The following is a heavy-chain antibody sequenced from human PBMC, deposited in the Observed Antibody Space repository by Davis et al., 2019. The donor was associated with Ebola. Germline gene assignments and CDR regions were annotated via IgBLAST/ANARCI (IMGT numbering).Heavy chain of an antibody. CDR1: GYTFTSYA. CDR2: INAGNGNT. J-gene: IGHJ3*02. V-gene: IGHV1-3*01. CDR3: ARSWNYDAFDI. Sequence: ASVKVSCKASGYTFTSYAMHWVRQAPGQRLEWMGWINAGNGNTKYSQKFQGRVTMTTDTSTSTAYMELRSLRSDDTAVYYCARSWNYDAFDIWGQGTMVTVSS. D-gene: IGHD1-1*01.